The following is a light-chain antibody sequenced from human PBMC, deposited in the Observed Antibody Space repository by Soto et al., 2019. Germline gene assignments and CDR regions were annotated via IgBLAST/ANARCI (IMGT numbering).Light chain of an antibody. CDR3: SAWDDSLKGWV. CDR1: SSNIGSET. CDR2: ANN. Sequence: QLVLTQPPSASGTPGQRVTISCSGSSSNIGSETVNWYQQVPGTAPKLLIYANNRRPSGVPDRFSVSKSGTSASLAIGGLQSEDEADYYCSAWDDSLKGWVFGGGTKLTVL. J-gene: IGLJ3*02. V-gene: IGLV1-44*01.